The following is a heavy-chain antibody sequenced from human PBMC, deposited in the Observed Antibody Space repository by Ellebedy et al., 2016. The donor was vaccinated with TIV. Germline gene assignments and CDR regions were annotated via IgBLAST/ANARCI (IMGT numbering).Heavy chain of an antibody. CDR1: GDTLTSYY. CDR2: INPSGHIT. J-gene: IGHJ4*02. Sequence: ASVKVSCKASGDTLTSYYIHWVRQAPGQGLEWMGIINPSGHITTYAQKVEGRLTMTRNMSTSTVYMEMSSLRSEDTAIYYCASGLDNSGCLDYWGQGTLVTVSS. CDR3: ASGLDNSGCLDY. V-gene: IGHV1-46*04. D-gene: IGHD3-22*01.